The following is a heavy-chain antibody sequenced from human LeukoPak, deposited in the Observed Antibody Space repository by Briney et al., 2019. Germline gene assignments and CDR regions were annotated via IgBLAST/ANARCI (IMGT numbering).Heavy chain of an antibody. CDR1: GYSFTSYW. J-gene: IGHJ5*02. CDR3: ARHGPYCSSTSCYDGDWFDP. V-gene: IGHV5-51*01. Sequence: GESLKISCKGSGYSFTSYWIGWVRQMPGKGLEWMGIVYPGDSDTRYSPSFQGQVTISADKSISTAYLQWSSLKASDTAMYYCARHGPYCSSTSCYDGDWFDPWGQGTLVTVSS. D-gene: IGHD2-2*01. CDR2: VYPGDSDT.